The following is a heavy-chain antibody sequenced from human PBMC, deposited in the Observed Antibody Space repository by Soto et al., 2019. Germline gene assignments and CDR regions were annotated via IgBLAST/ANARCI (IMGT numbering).Heavy chain of an antibody. CDR2: INMAGTAI. J-gene: IGHJ4*02. V-gene: IGHV3-74*01. Sequence: VGSMRLSCAASGFALSSYWMHWVCQAPGKGLVWVSRINMAGTAINYAGSVKGRFTISRDNAKDTLFLQMNSLRDDDTAMYYCVRGNDGYGVFDYWGQGALVTVSS. D-gene: IGHD5-18*01. CDR1: GFALSSYW. CDR3: VRGNDGYGVFDY.